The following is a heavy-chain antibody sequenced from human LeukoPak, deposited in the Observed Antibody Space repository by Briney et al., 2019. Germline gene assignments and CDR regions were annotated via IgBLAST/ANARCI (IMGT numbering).Heavy chain of an antibody. CDR2: IYTSGST. J-gene: IGHJ4*02. Sequence: SETLSLTCTVSGGSISSYYWSWIRQPAGKGLEWIGRIYTSGSTNHNPSLKSRVTISVDTSKNQFSLKLSSVTAADTAVYYCAREGMIAGIPDYWGQGTLVTVSS. V-gene: IGHV4-4*07. CDR3: AREGMIAGIPDY. CDR1: GGSISSYY. D-gene: IGHD2-21*01.